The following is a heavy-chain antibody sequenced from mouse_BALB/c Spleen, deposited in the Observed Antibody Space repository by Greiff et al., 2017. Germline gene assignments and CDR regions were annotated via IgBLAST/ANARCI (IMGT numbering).Heavy chain of an antibody. V-gene: IGHV5-17*02. J-gene: IGHJ4*01. CDR2: ISSGSSTI. CDR1: GFTFTSFG. CDR3: ARVTPDLAMDY. Sequence: EVKLVESGGGLVQPGGSRKLSCAASGFTFTSFGMHWVRQAPEKGLEWVAYISSGSSTIYYADTVKGRFTISRDNPNNTLFLQMTSLRSEDTAMYYCARVTPDLAMDYWGQGTSVTVSS. D-gene: IGHD2-1*01.